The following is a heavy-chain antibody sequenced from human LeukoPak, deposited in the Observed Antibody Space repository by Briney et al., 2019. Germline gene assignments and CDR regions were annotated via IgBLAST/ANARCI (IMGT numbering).Heavy chain of an antibody. Sequence: ASVKVSCKASGYTFTGYYMHWVRQAPGQGLEWMGWINPNSGGTNYAQKFQGRVTMTRDTSISTAYMELSRLRSDDTAVYYCARDPYDYVWGSYRGSEKNYFDYWGQGTLVTVSS. D-gene: IGHD3-16*02. V-gene: IGHV1-2*02. CDR1: GYTFTGYY. CDR2: INPNSGGT. J-gene: IGHJ4*02. CDR3: ARDPYDYVWGSYRGSEKNYFDY.